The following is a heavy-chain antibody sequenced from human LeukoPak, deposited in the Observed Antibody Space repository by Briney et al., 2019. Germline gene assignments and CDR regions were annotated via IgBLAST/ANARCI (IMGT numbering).Heavy chain of an antibody. CDR3: AREVGDTALNYFGIDV. J-gene: IGHJ6*02. Sequence: GGSLRLSCAASGFTFSNYGMSWVRQAPGRGLEWVSIIFSGGATYYADSVKGRFTISRENSKNTLYLQMSNLRVEDTAVYYCAREVGDTALNYFGIDVWGQGTTVIVS. D-gene: IGHD5-18*01. V-gene: IGHV3-53*01. CDR1: GFTFSNYG. CDR2: IFSGGAT.